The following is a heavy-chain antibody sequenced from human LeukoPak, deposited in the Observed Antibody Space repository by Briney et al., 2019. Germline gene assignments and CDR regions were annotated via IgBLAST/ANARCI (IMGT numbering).Heavy chain of an antibody. J-gene: IGHJ5*02. V-gene: IGHV1-46*01. CDR2: INPSGGST. CDR3: ASWYYYDSSGSLPGQDLHNWFDP. D-gene: IGHD3-22*01. CDR1: GYTFTSYF. Sequence: GASVKVSCKASGYTFTSYFLHWVRQAPGQGLEWMGIINPSGGSTNYAQKFQGRVTMTRDTSTSTVYMELSSLRSEDTAVYYCASWYYYDSSGSLPGQDLHNWFDPWGQGTLVTVSS.